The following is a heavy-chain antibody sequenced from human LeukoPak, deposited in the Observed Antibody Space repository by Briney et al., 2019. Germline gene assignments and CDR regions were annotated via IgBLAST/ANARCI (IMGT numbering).Heavy chain of an antibody. Sequence: SETLSLTCTVSGGSISSSSYYWGWLRQPPGKGLEWIGSIYYSGSTYYNPSLKSRVTISVDTSKNQFSLKLSSVTAADTAVYYCARLVIVATKGFDYWGQGTLVTVSS. V-gene: IGHV4-39*07. D-gene: IGHD5-12*01. CDR2: IYYSGST. J-gene: IGHJ4*02. CDR3: ARLVIVATKGFDY. CDR1: GGSISSSSYY.